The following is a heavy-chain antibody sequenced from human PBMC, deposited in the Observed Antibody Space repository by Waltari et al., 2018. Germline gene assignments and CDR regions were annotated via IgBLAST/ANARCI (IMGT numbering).Heavy chain of an antibody. J-gene: IGHJ3*02. CDR1: GFTFSSYA. D-gene: IGHD6-6*01. Sequence: EVQLLESGGGLVQPGGSLRLSCAASGFTFSSYATSWVRQAPGKGLEWVSAVSGSGGSTYYADSVKGRFTISRDNSKNTLYLQMNSLRAEDTAVYYCAIRPSGPFDMWGQGTMVTVSS. CDR2: VSGSGGST. V-gene: IGHV3-23*01. CDR3: AIRPSGPFDM.